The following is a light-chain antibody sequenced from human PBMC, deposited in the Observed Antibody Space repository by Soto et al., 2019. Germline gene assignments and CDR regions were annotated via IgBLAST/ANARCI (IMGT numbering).Light chain of an antibody. CDR1: QSVDSKD. CDR3: QQYNNWPLT. Sequence: EIVLTQSPGTLSLSPGERATLSCRASQSVDSKDLAWYQQRPGQAPRILIFAASSRATGIPDRFSGSGSGTDFTLTISSLQSEDFAVYYCQQYNNWPLTFGGGTKVEIK. J-gene: IGKJ4*01. CDR2: AAS. V-gene: IGKV3-20*01.